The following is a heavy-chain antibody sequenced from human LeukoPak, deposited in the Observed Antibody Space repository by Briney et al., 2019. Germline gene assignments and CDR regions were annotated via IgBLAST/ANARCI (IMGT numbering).Heavy chain of an antibody. J-gene: IGHJ4*02. Sequence: GGSLRPSCAASGFTFDDYGMSWVRQAPGKGLEWVSGINWNGGSTGYADSVKGRFTISRDNAKNSLYLQMNSLRAEDTALYYCARAGGWELPGYFDYWGQGTLVTVSS. CDR1: GFTFDDYG. CDR2: INWNGGST. D-gene: IGHD1-26*01. V-gene: IGHV3-20*04. CDR3: ARAGGWELPGYFDY.